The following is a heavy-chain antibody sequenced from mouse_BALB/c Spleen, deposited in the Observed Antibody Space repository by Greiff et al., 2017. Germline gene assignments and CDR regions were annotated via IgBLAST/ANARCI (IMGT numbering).Heavy chain of an antibody. J-gene: IGHJ4*01. CDR2: IRNKANGYTT. V-gene: IGHV7-3*02. Sequence: EVQLVESGGGLVQPGGSLRLSCATSGFTFTDYYMSWVRQPPGKALEWLGFIRNKANGYTTEYSASVKGRFTISRDNSQSILYLQMNTLRAEDSATYYCARVGYDAMDYWGQGTSVTVSS. CDR3: ARVGYDAMDY. CDR1: GFTFTDYY.